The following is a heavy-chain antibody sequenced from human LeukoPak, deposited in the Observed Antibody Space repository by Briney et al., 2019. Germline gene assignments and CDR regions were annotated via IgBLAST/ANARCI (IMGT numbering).Heavy chain of an antibody. J-gene: IGHJ6*03. Sequence: PSETLSLTCAVYGGSFSGYYWSWIRQPPGKGLEWIGEINHSGSTNYNPSLKSRVTISVDTSKNQFSLKLSSVTAADTAVYYCARRQDSTSYYMDVWDKGTTVTISS. CDR1: GGSFSGYY. CDR3: ARRQDSTSYYMDV. CDR2: INHSGST. D-gene: IGHD2-2*01. V-gene: IGHV4-34*01.